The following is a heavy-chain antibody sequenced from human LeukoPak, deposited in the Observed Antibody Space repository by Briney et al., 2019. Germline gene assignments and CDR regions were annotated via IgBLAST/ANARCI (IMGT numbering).Heavy chain of an antibody. V-gene: IGHV3-30*18. CDR2: ISYDGSNQ. CDR3: PKALTVITLYWLYP. Sequence: GGSLRLSCVPPRYTFRSSGIHWVRQAPGKGLEWVAVISYDGSNQYYADSVKGRFTISRDNSKNTLYLQMNSLRVAGTALYYGPKALTVITLYWLYPWGQGTLVTVSS. CDR1: RYTFRSSG. J-gene: IGHJ5*02. D-gene: IGHD4-17*01.